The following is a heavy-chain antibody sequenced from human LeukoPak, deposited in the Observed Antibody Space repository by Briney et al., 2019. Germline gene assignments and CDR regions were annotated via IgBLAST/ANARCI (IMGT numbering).Heavy chain of an antibody. CDR3: ARRDGYDFDY. V-gene: IGHV3-33*01. D-gene: IGHD5-24*01. Sequence: PGGSRRRSWAATGFTVSSYGMHWVRQAPGKGLEWVAVIWYDGTNKYYADSVKGRFTISRDNSKNTLYLQMNSLSAEDTAVYYCARRDGYDFDYWGQGTLVTVSS. CDR1: GFTVSSYG. CDR2: IWYDGTNK. J-gene: IGHJ4*02.